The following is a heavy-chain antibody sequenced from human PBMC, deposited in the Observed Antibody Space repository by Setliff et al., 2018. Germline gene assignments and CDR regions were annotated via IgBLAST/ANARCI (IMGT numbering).Heavy chain of an antibody. CDR2: IYHRGST. CDR3: ASQGIVDFFDY. CDR1: GDSISSGSYY. D-gene: IGHD3-22*01. J-gene: IGHJ4*02. Sequence: TSETLSLTCTVSGDSISSGSYYWTWVRQPPGKGLEWIGSIYHRGSTYYNPSLKSRVTISVDTSKNQFSLKLSSVTAADTAVYYCASQGIVDFFDYWGQGTLVTVSS. V-gene: IGHV4-39*07.